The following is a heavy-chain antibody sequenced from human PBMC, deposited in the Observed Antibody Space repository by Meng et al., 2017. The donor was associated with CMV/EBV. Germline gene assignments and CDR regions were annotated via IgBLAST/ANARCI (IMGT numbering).Heavy chain of an antibody. D-gene: IGHD4-17*01. CDR2: ISNNAINK. CDR1: GFRINDYG. CDR3: ARDGTLRRNYFYAMDV. Sequence: GFRINDYGFYWARQGPGKGLEWLAFISNNAINKYNVDSVKGRFTISRDNSENTVYLQMDSLRAEDTSVYFCARDGTLRRNYFYAMDVWGPGTLVTVSS. V-gene: IGHV3-30*03. J-gene: IGHJ6*02.